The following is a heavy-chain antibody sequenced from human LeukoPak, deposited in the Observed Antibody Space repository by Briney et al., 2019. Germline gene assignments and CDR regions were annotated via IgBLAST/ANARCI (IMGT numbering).Heavy chain of an antibody. CDR3: ARGTLYRGWSYYLDF. D-gene: IGHD6-19*01. CDR1: GYTFTGYY. Sequence: ASVKVSCKASGYTFTGYYMHWVRQAPGQGLEWMGWISPNSGGTNYAQKFQDRVTMTRDTSISTAYIELNFLRSDDTAVFYCARGTLYRGWSYYLDFWGQGSQVTVSS. V-gene: IGHV1-2*02. CDR2: ISPNSGGT. J-gene: IGHJ4*02.